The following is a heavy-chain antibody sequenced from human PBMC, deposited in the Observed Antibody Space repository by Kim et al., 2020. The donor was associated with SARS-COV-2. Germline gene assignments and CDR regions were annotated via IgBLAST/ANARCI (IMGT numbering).Heavy chain of an antibody. J-gene: IGHJ4*02. CDR3: ARGKAYYDSSGYYY. CDR1: GGSFSGYY. V-gene: IGHV4-34*01. CDR2: INHSGST. Sequence: SETLSLTCAVYGGSFSGYYWSWIRQPPGKGLEWIGEINHSGSTNYNPSLKSRVTISVDTSKNQFSLKLSSVTAADTAVYYCARGKAYYDSSGYYYWGQGT. D-gene: IGHD3-22*01.